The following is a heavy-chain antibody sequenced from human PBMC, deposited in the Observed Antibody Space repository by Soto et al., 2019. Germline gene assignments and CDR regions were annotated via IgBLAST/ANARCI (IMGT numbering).Heavy chain of an antibody. V-gene: IGHV3-15*07. CDR1: GFIFTNAW. Sequence: PRGSLRLSCAASGFIFTNAWMNWVRQAPGKGLEWVGHIRSKNDGGTTDYAAPVKGRFTISRDDSKNTLYLQMNSLKTEDTAVYYCTTTLNCGGGDCGQGLLDYLGQGT. CDR3: TTTLNCGGGDCGQGLLDY. J-gene: IGHJ4*02. D-gene: IGHD2-21*02. CDR2: IRSKNDGGTT.